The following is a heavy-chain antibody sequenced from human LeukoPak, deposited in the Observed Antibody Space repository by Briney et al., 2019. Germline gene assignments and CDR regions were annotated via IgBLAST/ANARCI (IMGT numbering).Heavy chain of an antibody. V-gene: IGHV1-2*02. J-gene: IGHJ5*02. CDR3: ARARSGSSRNWFDP. CDR2: INPNSGGT. D-gene: IGHD6-6*01. CDR1: GYTFTSYD. Sequence: ASVKVSCKASGYTFTSYDINWVRQATGQGLEWMGWINPNSGGTNYAQKFQGRVTMTRDTSISTAYMELSRLRSDDTAVYYCARARSGSSRNWFDPWGQGTLVTVSS.